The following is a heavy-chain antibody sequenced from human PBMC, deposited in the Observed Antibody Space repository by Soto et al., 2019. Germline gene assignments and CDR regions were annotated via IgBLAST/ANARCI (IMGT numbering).Heavy chain of an antibody. D-gene: IGHD3-10*01. V-gene: IGHV4-31*03. Sequence: SETLSLTCTVSGGSISSGGYYWSWIRQHPGKGLEWIGYIYYSGSTYYNPSLKSRVTISVDTSKNQFSLKLSSVTAADTAVYYCARDPHNYYGSGSSTWGQGTLVTVSS. J-gene: IGHJ4*02. CDR3: ARDPHNYYGSGSST. CDR1: GGSISSGGYY. CDR2: IYYSGST.